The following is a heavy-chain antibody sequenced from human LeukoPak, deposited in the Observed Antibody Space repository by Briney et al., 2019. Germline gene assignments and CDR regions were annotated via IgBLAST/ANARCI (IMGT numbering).Heavy chain of an antibody. Sequence: SQTLSLTCTVSTGSISSGDYYWSWIRQHPGEGLEWIGYIYYSGSTHYSPSLRSRVSISVDTSKNQFSLEVSSVTAADTAVYYCARTLVTTTSMSLDYWGQGTLVTVSS. V-gene: IGHV4-31*03. CDR1: TGSISSGDYY. J-gene: IGHJ4*02. CDR2: IYYSGST. CDR3: ARTLVTTTSMSLDY. D-gene: IGHD4-17*01.